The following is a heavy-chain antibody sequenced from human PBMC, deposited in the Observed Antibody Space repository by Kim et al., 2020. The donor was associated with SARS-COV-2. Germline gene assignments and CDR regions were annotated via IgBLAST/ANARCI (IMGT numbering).Heavy chain of an antibody. V-gene: IGHV3-23*01. Sequence: GGSLRLSCAAPGFTFSNYALSWVRQAPGKGLEWVSSISGGGTSTYYADSVTGRFTISRDNSKNTVYLQMNSLRADDTAVYYCTKGGGTTCCQHAFDFWGQGTMVTVSS. CDR1: GFTFSNYA. CDR3: TKGGGTTCCQHAFDF. CDR2: ISGGGTST. J-gene: IGHJ3*01. D-gene: IGHD2-15*01.